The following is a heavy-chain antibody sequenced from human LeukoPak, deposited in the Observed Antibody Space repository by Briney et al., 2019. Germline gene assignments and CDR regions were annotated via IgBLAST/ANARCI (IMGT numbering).Heavy chain of an antibody. V-gene: IGHV3-53*01. Sequence: GGSLRLSCAASGFTVSSNYMSWVRQAPGKGLEWVSVIYSGGSTYYADSVKGRFTISRDNSKNSLYLQMNSLRAEDTAVYYCARGGVGSSTSCYTCRTFDIWGQGTMVTVSS. CDR1: GFTVSSNY. D-gene: IGHD2-2*02. CDR3: ARGGVGSSTSCYTCRTFDI. J-gene: IGHJ3*02. CDR2: IYSGGST.